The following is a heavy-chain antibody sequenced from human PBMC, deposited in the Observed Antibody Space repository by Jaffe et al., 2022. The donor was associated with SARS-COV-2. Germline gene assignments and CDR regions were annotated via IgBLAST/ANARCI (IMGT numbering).Heavy chain of an antibody. CDR3: ARVLSRQWLGKYYYYGMDV. D-gene: IGHD6-19*01. V-gene: IGHV3-66*02. CDR1: GFTVSSNY. J-gene: IGHJ6*02. Sequence: EVQLVESGGGLVQPGGSLRLSCAASGFTVSSNYMSWVRQAPGKGLEWVSVIYSGGSTYYADSVKGRFTISRDNSKNTLYLQMNSLRAEDTAVYYCARVLSRQWLGKYYYYGMDVWGQGTTVTVSS. CDR2: IYSGGST.